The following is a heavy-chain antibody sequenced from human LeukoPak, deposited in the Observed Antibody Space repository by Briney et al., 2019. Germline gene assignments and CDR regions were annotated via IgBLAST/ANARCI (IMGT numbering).Heavy chain of an antibody. V-gene: IGHV3-21*01. CDR3: ARIPNSANFPNWFDP. J-gene: IGHJ5*02. CDR2: ISGTNSYI. D-gene: IGHD4/OR15-4a*01. CDR1: GFTFTNYN. Sequence: PGGSLRLSCAASGFTFTNYNMNWVRQAPGKGLEWGSSISGTNSYIYYADSVKGRFTISRDNAKNSLYLQMNSLRAEATAVYYCARIPNSANFPNWFDPWGQGTLVTVSS.